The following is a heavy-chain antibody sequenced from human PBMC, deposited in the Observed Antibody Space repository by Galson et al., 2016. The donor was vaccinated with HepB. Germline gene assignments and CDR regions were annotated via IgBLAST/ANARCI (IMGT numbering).Heavy chain of an antibody. CDR3: AILYHDFWSGYPADP. J-gene: IGHJ5*02. D-gene: IGHD3-3*01. CDR2: ISYTGTT. CDR1: GGSISSASYY. Sequence: SETLSLTCTVSGGSISSASYYWGWLRQPPGKGLEWIGSISYTGTTYYNPSLKSRATLSVDTSKNHFSLRLSYVTAADTAVYYCAILYHDFWSGYPADPWGQGTLVTVSS. V-gene: IGHV4-39*02.